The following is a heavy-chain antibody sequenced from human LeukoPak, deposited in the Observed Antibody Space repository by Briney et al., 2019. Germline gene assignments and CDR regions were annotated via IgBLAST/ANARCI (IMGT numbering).Heavy chain of an antibody. V-gene: IGHV1-18*01. CDR1: GYTFTSYG. J-gene: IGHJ4*02. D-gene: IGHD2-2*01. CDR2: ISAYNGNT. Sequence: ASVKVSCKASGYTFTSYGISWVRQAPGQGLEWMGWISAYNGNTNYAQKLQGRVTMTTDTSTSTAYMELRSLRSDDTAVYYCARAYCSSTSCRMGFDYWGQGTLVTVSS. CDR3: ARAYCSSTSCRMGFDY.